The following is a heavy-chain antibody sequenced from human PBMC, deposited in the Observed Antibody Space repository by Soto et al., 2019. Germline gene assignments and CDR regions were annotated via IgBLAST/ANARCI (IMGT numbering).Heavy chain of an antibody. CDR1: GGSISSGDYY. Sequence: PSETLSLTCTVSGGSISSGDYYWSWIRQPPGKGLEWIGYIYYSGSTYYNPSLKSRVTISVDTSKNQFSLKLSSVTAADTAVYYCARESGEMIDYGMDVWGQGTTVTVSS. D-gene: IGHD3-22*01. J-gene: IGHJ6*02. CDR3: ARESGEMIDYGMDV. V-gene: IGHV4-30-4*01. CDR2: IYYSGST.